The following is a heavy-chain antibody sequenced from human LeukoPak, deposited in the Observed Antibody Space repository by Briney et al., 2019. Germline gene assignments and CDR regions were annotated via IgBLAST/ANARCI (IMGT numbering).Heavy chain of an antibody. CDR2: ISWNSGSI. Sequence: GGSLRLSCAASGFTFDDYAMHWVRQAPGKGLEWVSGISWNSGSIGYADSVKGRFTISRDNAKNSLYLQMNSLRAEDMALYYCAKASHYYDSSGYPDAFDIWGQGTMVTVSS. V-gene: IGHV3-9*03. CDR1: GFTFDDYA. J-gene: IGHJ3*02. CDR3: AKASHYYDSSGYPDAFDI. D-gene: IGHD3-22*01.